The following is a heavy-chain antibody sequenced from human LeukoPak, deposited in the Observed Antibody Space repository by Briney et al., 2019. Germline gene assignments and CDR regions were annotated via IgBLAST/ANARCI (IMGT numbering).Heavy chain of an antibody. J-gene: IGHJ3*02. CDR3: ARDAYDYVWGSYRYIGAFDI. D-gene: IGHD3-16*02. V-gene: IGHV4-39*07. CDR1: GVSISSNSYY. CDR2: IYYSGST. Sequence: SETLSLTCSVSGVSISSNSYYWGWIRQPPGKGLKWIGSIYYSGSTYYNPSLKSRVTISVDTSKNQFSLKLSSVTAADTAVYYCARDAYDYVWGSYRYIGAFDIWGQGTVVTVSS.